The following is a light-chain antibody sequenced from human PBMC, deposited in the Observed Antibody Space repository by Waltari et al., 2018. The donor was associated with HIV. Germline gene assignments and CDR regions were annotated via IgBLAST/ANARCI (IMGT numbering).Light chain of an antibody. J-gene: IGLJ1*01. CDR3: SSYAGGRGGV. V-gene: IGLV2-8*01. CDR2: EVT. Sequence: QSALTQPPSASGSPGQSVTISCTGTSSDVGAYNYVSWYKQHPGKAPKLMIYEVTKRPSGVPARFSGSKSGHTASLTVSGLQAEDEADYYCSSYAGGRGGVFGTGTTVTVL. CDR1: SSDVGAYNY.